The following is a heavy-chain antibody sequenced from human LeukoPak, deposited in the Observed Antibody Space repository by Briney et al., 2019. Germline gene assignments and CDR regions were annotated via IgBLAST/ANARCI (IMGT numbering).Heavy chain of an antibody. CDR3: ARGDGQLAKPDAFDI. J-gene: IGHJ3*02. V-gene: IGHV1-3*01. CDR2: INAGNGNT. D-gene: IGHD6-6*01. CDR1: GYTFTSYA. Sequence: ASVKVSCKASGYTFTSYAMHWVRQAPGQRLEWMGWINAGNGNTKYSQKFQGRVTITWDTSASTAYMELSSLRSEDTAVYYCARGDGQLAKPDAFDIWGQGTMVTVSS.